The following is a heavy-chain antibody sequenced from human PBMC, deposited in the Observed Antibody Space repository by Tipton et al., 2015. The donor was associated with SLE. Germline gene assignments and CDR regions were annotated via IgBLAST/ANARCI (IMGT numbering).Heavy chain of an antibody. CDR3: ARHKAPRYSSSSEEFDP. Sequence: QLVQSGAEVKKPGESLRISCEGSGYSFTSYWISWVRQMPGKGLEWMGRIDISDSYTNYSPSFQGHVTISAEKSINTAYLQWSSLKASDSAIYYCARHKAPRYSSSSEEFDPWGQGTLVTVSS. CDR2: IDISDSYT. V-gene: IGHV5-10-1*01. CDR1: GYSFTSYW. D-gene: IGHD6-6*01. J-gene: IGHJ5*02.